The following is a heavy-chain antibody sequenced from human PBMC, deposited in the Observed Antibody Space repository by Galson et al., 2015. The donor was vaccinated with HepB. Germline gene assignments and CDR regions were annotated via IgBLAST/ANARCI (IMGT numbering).Heavy chain of an antibody. J-gene: IGHJ4*02. CDR1: GFMFSKYA. CDR3: AKRSGPVGGSIFEDN. CDR2: ISGSGSTT. V-gene: IGHV3-23*01. D-gene: IGHD1-26*01. Sequence: SLRLSCAASGFMFSKYAMSWVRQAPGKGLEWVSGISGSGSTTYYADSVRGRFTISRDNSKNTVYLQMNSLRAEDTAVYFCAKRSGPVGGSIFEDNWGQGSLVTVSS.